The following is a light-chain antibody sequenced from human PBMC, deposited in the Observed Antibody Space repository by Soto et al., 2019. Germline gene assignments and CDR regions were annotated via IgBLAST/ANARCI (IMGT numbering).Light chain of an antibody. J-gene: IGKJ1*01. V-gene: IGKV3-20*01. CDR2: GAS. Sequence: EIVLTQSPGTLSLSPGERATLSCRASQSVSNSYLAWYQQKPGQAPRLLIYGASNRATGIPDRFRGNGSGTDFTLTISRLEPEDFAVYCCQQYSRPGTFGQGTKVDIK. CDR1: QSVSNSY. CDR3: QQYSRPGT.